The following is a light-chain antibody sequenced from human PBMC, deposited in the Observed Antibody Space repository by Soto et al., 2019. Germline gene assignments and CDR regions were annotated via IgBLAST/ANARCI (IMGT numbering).Light chain of an antibody. CDR2: ENN. Sequence: QSVLTQPPSVSAAPGQKVTISCSGSSSNIGNNYVSWYQQLPGTAPKLLIYENNKRPSGIPDRFSGSKSGTSATLGITVLQTGDEADHYCGTWDSSLSAWAFGGGTKLTVL. CDR3: GTWDSSLSAWA. J-gene: IGLJ3*02. CDR1: SSNIGNNY. V-gene: IGLV1-51*02.